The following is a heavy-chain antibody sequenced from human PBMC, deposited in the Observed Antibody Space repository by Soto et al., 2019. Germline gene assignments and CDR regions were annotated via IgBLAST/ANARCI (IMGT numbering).Heavy chain of an antibody. Sequence: GGSLRLSCAASGFTFSSYAMSWVRQAPGKGLEWVSAISGSGGSTYYADSVKGRFTISRDNSQNTLYLLVSSLRPEDTAVYYCVKGPAFYDSSAFDFWGQGTVVTVSS. V-gene: IGHV3-23*01. J-gene: IGHJ4*02. CDR1: GFTFSSYA. D-gene: IGHD3-22*01. CDR3: VKGPAFYDSSAFDF. CDR2: ISGSGGST.